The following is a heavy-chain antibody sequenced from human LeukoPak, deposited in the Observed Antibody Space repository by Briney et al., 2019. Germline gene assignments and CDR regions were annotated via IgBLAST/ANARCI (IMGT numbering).Heavy chain of an antibody. CDR1: GGSISSYF. D-gene: IGHD2-15*01. V-gene: IGHV4-59*01. J-gene: IGHJ4*02. Sequence: SETLSLTCTVSGGSISSYFWSCLRQPPGKGLEWIGYIYYTGTTNYNPSLKSRVTISVDTSKNQFSLRLSSVTAADTAVYYCAREPRSPGGRGRPFDFWGQGTLVTVSS. CDR2: IYYTGTT. CDR3: AREPRSPGGRGRPFDF.